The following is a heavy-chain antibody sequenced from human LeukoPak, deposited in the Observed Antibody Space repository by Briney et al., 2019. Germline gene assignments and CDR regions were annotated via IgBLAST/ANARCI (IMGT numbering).Heavy chain of an antibody. CDR3: ARGPVWSGYYYFDY. J-gene: IGHJ4*02. CDR2: IYYSGST. Sequence: SETLSLTCTVSGDSISSYYGSWIRQPPGKGLEWIGYIYYSGSTNNNPSLKSRVTMSVNTSKNQFSLKLSSVTAADTAVYYCARGPVWSGYYYFDYWGQGTLVTVSS. D-gene: IGHD3-3*01. CDR1: GDSISSYY. V-gene: IGHV4-59*01.